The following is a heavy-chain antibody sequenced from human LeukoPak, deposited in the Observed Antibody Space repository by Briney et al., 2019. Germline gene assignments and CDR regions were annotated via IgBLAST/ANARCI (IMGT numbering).Heavy chain of an antibody. V-gene: IGHV3-23*01. CDR1: GXTFSSYA. D-gene: IGHD4-23*01. CDR3: AKNMGYGGNSAFDI. CDR2: ISGSGGST. Sequence: TGGSLRLSCAASGXTFSSYAVSWVRQAPGKGLEWVSAISGSGGSTYYADSVKGRFTISRDNSKNTLYVQMNSLRAEDTAVYYCAKNMGYGGNSAFDIWGQGTMVTVSS. J-gene: IGHJ3*02.